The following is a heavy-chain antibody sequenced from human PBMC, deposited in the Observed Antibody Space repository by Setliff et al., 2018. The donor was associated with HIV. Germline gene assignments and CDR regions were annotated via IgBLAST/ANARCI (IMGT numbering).Heavy chain of an antibody. D-gene: IGHD6-19*01. V-gene: IGHV4-39*01. J-gene: IGHJ4*02. CDR1: GGSISRGSYS. CDR3: ARLRQWLAFFDS. Sequence: SETLSLTCTVSGGSISRGSYSWGWIRQPPGKGLEWIGSISYTGITNYNPSLKSRVTISVDTSQNQFSLKLTSVTAADTAVYYCARLRQWLAFFDSWGQGALVTVSS. CDR2: ISYTGIT.